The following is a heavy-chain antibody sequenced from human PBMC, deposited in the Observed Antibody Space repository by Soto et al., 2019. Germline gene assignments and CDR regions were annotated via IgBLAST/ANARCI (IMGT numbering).Heavy chain of an antibody. CDR3: AKGKYSGYANDAFDI. D-gene: IGHD5-12*01. CDR2: ISGSGGST. CDR1: GFTFSSYA. V-gene: IGHV3-23*01. J-gene: IGHJ3*02. Sequence: RGSLRLSCAASGFTFSSYAMSWVRQAPGKGLEWVSAISGSGGSTYYADSVKGRFTISRDNSKNTLYLQMNSLRAEDTAVYYCAKGKYSGYANDAFDIWGQGTMVTVSS.